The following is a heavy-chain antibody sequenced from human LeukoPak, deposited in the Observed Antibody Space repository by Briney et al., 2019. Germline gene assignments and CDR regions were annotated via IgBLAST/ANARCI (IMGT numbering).Heavy chain of an antibody. CDR3: ARDHGSSKEDDACDI. D-gene: IGHD6-13*01. V-gene: IGHV1-3*01. Sequence: RASVKVSCKASGYTFTSHAMHWVRQAPGQRLEWMGWINAGNGNTKYSQKLQGRVTITRDTSASTAYMELSSLRSEDTAVYYCARDHGSSKEDDACDIWGQGTMVTVSS. CDR2: INAGNGNT. J-gene: IGHJ3*02. CDR1: GYTFTSHA.